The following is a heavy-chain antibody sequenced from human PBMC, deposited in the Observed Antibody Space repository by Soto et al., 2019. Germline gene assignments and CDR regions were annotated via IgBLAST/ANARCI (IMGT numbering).Heavy chain of an antibody. D-gene: IGHD2-2*01. J-gene: IGHJ4*02. V-gene: IGHV4-30-4*01. Sequence: SETLSLTCTVSGDSISTPHYYWSWIRQPPGKGLEWIGYIYYSGSTYYNPSLKSRVTISEDTPKNQFSLNLTSVTAADTAVYYCANHGLTAYMPYYFHLWGRGILLTVSS. CDR2: IYYSGST. CDR3: ANHGLTAYMPYYFHL. CDR1: GDSISTPHYY.